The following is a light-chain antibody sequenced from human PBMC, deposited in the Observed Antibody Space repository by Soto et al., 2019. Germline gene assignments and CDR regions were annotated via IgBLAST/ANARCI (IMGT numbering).Light chain of an antibody. CDR1: QSVSSY. V-gene: IGKV3-11*01. J-gene: IGKJ2*01. CDR3: QQRSNWPYT. Sequence: EIVLTQSPATLSLSPWERATLSCRASQSVSSYLAWYQQKPGQAPRLLIYDASNRATGIPARFSGSGSGTDFPLTISSLEPEDFAFYYCQQRSNWPYTCGQGTKLEIK. CDR2: DAS.